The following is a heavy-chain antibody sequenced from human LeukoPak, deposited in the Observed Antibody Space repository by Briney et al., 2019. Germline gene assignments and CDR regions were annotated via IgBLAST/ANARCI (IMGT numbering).Heavy chain of an antibody. CDR1: GFTFSSYE. CDR3: AKDRARDFDWLYDY. D-gene: IGHD3-9*01. V-gene: IGHV3-74*01. CDR2: INSDGSST. Sequence: GGSLRLSCAASGFTFSSYEMNWVRQAPGKGLVWVSRINSDGSSTSYADSVKGRFTISRDNSKNTLYLQMNSLRAEDTAVYYCAKDRARDFDWLYDYWGQGTLVTVSS. J-gene: IGHJ4*02.